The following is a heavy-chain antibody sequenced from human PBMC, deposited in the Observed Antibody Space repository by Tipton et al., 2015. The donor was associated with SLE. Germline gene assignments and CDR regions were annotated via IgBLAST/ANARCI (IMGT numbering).Heavy chain of an antibody. CDR1: GYTFTGYY. Sequence: QLVQSGAEVKKPGASVKVSCKASGYTFTGYYMHWVRQAPGQGLEWMGWINPNSGGTNYAQKFQGRVTMTRGTSISTAYMELSRLRSDDTAVYYCARAAVVAATPVLLDYWGQGTLVTVSS. CDR2: INPNSGGT. D-gene: IGHD2-15*01. CDR3: ARAAVVAATPVLLDY. J-gene: IGHJ4*02. V-gene: IGHV1-2*02.